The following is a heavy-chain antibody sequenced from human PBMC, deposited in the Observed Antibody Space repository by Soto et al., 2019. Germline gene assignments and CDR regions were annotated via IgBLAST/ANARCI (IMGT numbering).Heavy chain of an antibody. Sequence: SVNVSCKASGGTFSIYAISWLRQAPGQGLEWMGGIIPIFGTANYAQKFQGRVTITADESTSTAYMELSSLRSEDTAVYYCARDWGITGTKGPWFDPWGQGTLVTVSS. CDR3: ARDWGITGTKGPWFDP. V-gene: IGHV1-69*13. CDR2: IIPIFGTA. CDR1: GGTFSIYA. J-gene: IGHJ5*02. D-gene: IGHD1-7*01.